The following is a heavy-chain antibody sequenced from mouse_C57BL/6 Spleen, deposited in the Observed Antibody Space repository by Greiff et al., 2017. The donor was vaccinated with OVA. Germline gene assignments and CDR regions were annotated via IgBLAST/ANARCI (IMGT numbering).Heavy chain of an antibody. CDR2: IDPSDSYT. CDR1: GYTFTSYW. Sequence: QVQLQQPGAELVKPGASVKLSCKASGYTFTSYWMQWVKQRPGQGLEWIGEIDPSDSYTNYNQKFKGKATLTVDTSSSTAYMQLSSLTSEDSAVYYCARRAKTYGYDAMDYWGQGTSVTVSS. V-gene: IGHV1-50*01. CDR3: ARRAKTYGYDAMDY. D-gene: IGHD1-1*02. J-gene: IGHJ4*01.